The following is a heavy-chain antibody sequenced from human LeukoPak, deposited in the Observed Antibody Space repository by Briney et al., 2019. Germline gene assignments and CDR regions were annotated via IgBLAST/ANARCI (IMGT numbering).Heavy chain of an antibody. Sequence: SGTLSLTCGVSGGSISNTNWWTWVRQPPGKGLEWIGEVNLQGSTNYNPSLKSRVAISVDKSKNQFSLKLSSVTAADTAVYYCARDRVDSGSPFDPWGQGTLVTVSS. J-gene: IGHJ5*02. CDR3: ARDRVDSGSPFDP. D-gene: IGHD3-22*01. CDR2: VNLQGST. V-gene: IGHV4-4*02. CDR1: GGSISNTNW.